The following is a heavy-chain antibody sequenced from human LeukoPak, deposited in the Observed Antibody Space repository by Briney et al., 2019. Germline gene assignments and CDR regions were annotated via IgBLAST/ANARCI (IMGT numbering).Heavy chain of an antibody. CDR3: ARAKSQRGYTYGPHTYFDY. D-gene: IGHD5-18*01. CDR2: IHYSGST. V-gene: IGHV4-30-4*01. J-gene: IGHJ4*02. CDR1: GGSINRADYS. Sequence: PSETPFPTSPGSGGSINRADYSLSWVRPPPRKGPGGVGDIHYSGSTYYNPSLKSRVTISVDTSKNQFSLRLSSVTAADTAVYYCARAKSQRGYTYGPHTYFDYWGQGTLVTVSS.